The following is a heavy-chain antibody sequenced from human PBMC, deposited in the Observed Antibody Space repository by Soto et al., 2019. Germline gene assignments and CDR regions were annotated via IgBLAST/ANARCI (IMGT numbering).Heavy chain of an antibody. V-gene: IGHV3-30-3*01. CDR1: GFTFSSYA. J-gene: IGHJ4*02. CDR2: ISYDGSNK. D-gene: IGHD5-12*01. CDR3: ASEDSGYVSW. Sequence: QVQLVESGGGVVQPGRSLRLSCAASGFTFSSYAMHWVRQAPGKGLEWVAVISYDGSNKYYADSVKGRFTISRDNSKNPLYLHMNSLRAEDTDVYYCASEDSGYVSWWGQGTLVTVSS.